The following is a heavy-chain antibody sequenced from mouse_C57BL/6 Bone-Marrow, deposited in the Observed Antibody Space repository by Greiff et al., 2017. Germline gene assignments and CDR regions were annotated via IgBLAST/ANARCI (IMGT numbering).Heavy chain of an antibody. V-gene: IGHV1-55*01. CDR3: ARPCYSNYWYFDV. Sequence: QVQLQQPGAELVKPGASVKMSCKASGYTFTSYWITWVKQRPGQGLEWIGDIYPGSGSTNYNEKFKSKATLTVDTSSSTAYLQLSSLTSEDSAVYYCARPCYSNYWYFDVWGTGTTVTVSA. CDR1: GYTFTSYW. J-gene: IGHJ1*03. D-gene: IGHD2-5*01. CDR2: IYPGSGST.